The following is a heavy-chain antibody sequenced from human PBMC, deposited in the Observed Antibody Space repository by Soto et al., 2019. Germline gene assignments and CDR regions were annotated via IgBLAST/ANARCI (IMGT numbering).Heavy chain of an antibody. CDR3: AKWGGATTSNWFDP. J-gene: IGHJ5*02. V-gene: IGHV3-23*01. CDR2: ISGSGGST. D-gene: IGHD1-26*01. CDR1: GFTFSSYA. Sequence: VGSLRLSCAASGFTFSSYAMSWVRQAPGKGLEWVSAISGSGGSTYYADSVKGRFTISRDNSKNTLYLQMNSLRAEDTAVYYCAKWGGATTSNWFDPWGPGTLVTVSS.